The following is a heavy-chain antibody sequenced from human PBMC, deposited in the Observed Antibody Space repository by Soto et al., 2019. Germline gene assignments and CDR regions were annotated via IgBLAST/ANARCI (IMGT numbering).Heavy chain of an antibody. Sequence: PGGSLRLSCAASGFTFSSYAMSWVRQAPGKGLEWVSAISGSGGSTYYADSVKGRFTISRDNSKNTLYLQMNSLRAEDTAVYYCAKGSHDYGAGYYFDYWGQGTLVTVSS. CDR2: ISGSGGST. D-gene: IGHD4-17*01. CDR1: GFTFSSYA. J-gene: IGHJ4*02. V-gene: IGHV3-23*01. CDR3: AKGSHDYGAGYYFDY.